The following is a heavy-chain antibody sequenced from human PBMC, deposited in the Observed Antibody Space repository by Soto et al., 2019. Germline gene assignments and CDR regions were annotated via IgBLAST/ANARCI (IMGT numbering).Heavy chain of an antibody. Sequence: QVQLVQSGAEVKKPGASVKVSCKASGYAFTTYFMHWVRQAPGQGLEWLGIINPTGGRTTYAQNFQGRVPMTRDTSTSTVYRELSSLRSEDTAVYYCARDGCITATCAGGGNWFDPWGQGTPVTVSS. CDR3: ARDGCITATCAGGGNWFDP. CDR2: INPTGGRT. CDR1: GYAFTTYF. J-gene: IGHJ5*02. D-gene: IGHD3-10*01. V-gene: IGHV1-46*01.